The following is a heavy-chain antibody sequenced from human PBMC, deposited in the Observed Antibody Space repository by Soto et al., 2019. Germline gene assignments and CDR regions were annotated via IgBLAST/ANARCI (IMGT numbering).Heavy chain of an antibody. CDR3: ARGRQDFDP. CDR2: IYTSGST. CDR1: GGSMNSYY. J-gene: IGHJ5*02. V-gene: IGHV4-4*07. Sequence: PSETLSLTCTVSGGSMNSYYWSWIRQPAGKGLEWIGHIYTSGSTSYNPSLRSRVTMSVDTSKNQFSLTLKSVTAADTAIYYCARGRQDFDPWGHGTLVTVSS.